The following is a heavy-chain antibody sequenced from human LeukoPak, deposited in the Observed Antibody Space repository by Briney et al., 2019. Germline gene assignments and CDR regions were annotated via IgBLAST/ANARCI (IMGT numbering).Heavy chain of an antibody. CDR3: ARKTTVTTFDY. CDR2: INPNSGGT. D-gene: IGHD4-11*01. J-gene: IGHJ4*02. Sequence: ASVKVSCTASGYTFTGYYMHWVRQAPGQGLEWMGRINPNSGGTNYAQKFQGRVTMTRDTSISTAYMELSRLRSDDTAVYYCARKTTVTTFDYWGQGTLVTVSS. V-gene: IGHV1-2*06. CDR1: GYTFTGYY.